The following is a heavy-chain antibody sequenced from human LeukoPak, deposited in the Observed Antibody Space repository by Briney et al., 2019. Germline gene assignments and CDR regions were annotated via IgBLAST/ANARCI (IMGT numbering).Heavy chain of an antibody. J-gene: IGHJ5*02. CDR3: ASPPGTSVTPPGGS. V-gene: IGHV3-74*01. D-gene: IGHD4-23*01. Sequence: GGSLRLSCVASGFTFTNYWMPWVRQAPGKGLVWVSRINTDGSTTSYADSVKGRFTISRDNAKNTLYLQMNSLRAEDTAVYYCASPPGTSVTPPGGSWGQGTLVTVSS. CDR2: INTDGSTT. CDR1: GFTFTNYW.